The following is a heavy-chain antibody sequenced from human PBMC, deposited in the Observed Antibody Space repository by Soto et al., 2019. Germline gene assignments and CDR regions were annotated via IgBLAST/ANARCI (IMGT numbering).Heavy chain of an antibody. CDR1: GFTFSSYA. V-gene: IGHV3-23*01. Sequence: EVQLLESGGGLVQPGGSVRHSCAASGFTFSSYAMSWVRQAPGKGLEWVSAVSGSGGTTYYADSVKGRFTISRDNSKNTVYLQMNSLRVEDTAVYYCAKWYYYDSRPRKYFDYWGQGTLVIVSS. CDR2: VSGSGGTT. J-gene: IGHJ4*02. CDR3: AKWYYYDSRPRKYFDY. D-gene: IGHD3-22*01.